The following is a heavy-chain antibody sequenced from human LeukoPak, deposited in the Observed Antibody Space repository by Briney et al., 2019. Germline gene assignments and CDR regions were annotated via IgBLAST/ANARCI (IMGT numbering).Heavy chain of an antibody. CDR1: GYTFTGYY. J-gene: IGHJ4*02. Sequence: GASVKVSCKASGYTFTGYYMHWVRQAPGQGLEWMGWINPNSGGTSYAQKFQGRVTMTRDMSTSTVYMELSSLRSEDTAVYYCARWGGYSSSSDFDYWGQGTLVTVSS. CDR2: INPNSGGT. CDR3: ARWGGYSSSSDFDY. D-gene: IGHD6-6*01. V-gene: IGHV1-2*02.